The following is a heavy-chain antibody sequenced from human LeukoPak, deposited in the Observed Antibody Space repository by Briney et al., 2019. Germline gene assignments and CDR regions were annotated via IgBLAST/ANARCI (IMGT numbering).Heavy chain of an antibody. CDR2: IYYSGST. Sequence: PSETLSLTCTVSGGSISSYYWSWIRQPPGKGLEWIGYIYYSGSTNYNPSLKSRVTISVDTSKNQFSLKLSSVTAADTAVYYCARAPLAMAGTSWFDPWGQGTLVTVSS. J-gene: IGHJ5*02. CDR1: GGSISSYY. D-gene: IGHD6-19*01. CDR3: ARAPLAMAGTSWFDP. V-gene: IGHV4-59*01.